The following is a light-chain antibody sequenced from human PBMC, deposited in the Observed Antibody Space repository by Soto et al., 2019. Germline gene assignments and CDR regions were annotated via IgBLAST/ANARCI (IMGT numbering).Light chain of an antibody. CDR3: QQAKSFPLT. CDR1: QDISDW. J-gene: IGKJ4*01. V-gene: IGKV1-12*01. Sequence: DIQMTQSPSSVSASVLYRVTITCRASQDISDWLAWYQQKPGKAPRLLIFAASNLHTEVPSRFSGSGYGTDFSLTINGLQPEDFATYYCQQAKSFPLTFGGGTKVDIK. CDR2: AAS.